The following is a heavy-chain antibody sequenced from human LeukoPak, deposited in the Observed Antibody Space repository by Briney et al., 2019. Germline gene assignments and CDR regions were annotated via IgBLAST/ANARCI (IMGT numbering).Heavy chain of an antibody. J-gene: IGHJ3*02. V-gene: IGHV4-4*07. CDR1: GGSISSYY. CDR2: IYTSGST. CDR3: ARVARFLEWYYAFDT. D-gene: IGHD3-3*01. Sequence: SENLSLTCTVSGGSISSYYWSWIRQPAGKGLEWIRRIYTSGSTNYNPSLKSRVTMSVDTSKNQFSLKLSSVTAADTAVYYCARVARFLEWYYAFDTWGQGTMVTVSS.